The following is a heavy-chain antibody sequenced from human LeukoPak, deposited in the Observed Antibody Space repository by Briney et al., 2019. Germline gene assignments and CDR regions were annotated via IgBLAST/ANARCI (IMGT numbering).Heavy chain of an antibody. V-gene: IGHV4-34*01. CDR1: GGSFSGYY. CDR3: ARFNGGSYQHYFDY. D-gene: IGHD1-26*01. Sequence: SETLSLTCAVYGGSFSGYYWSWIRQPPGKGLEWIGEINHSGSTNYNPSLKSRVTISVDTSKNQFSLRLSSVTAADTAVYYCARFNGGSYQHYFDYWGQGTLVTVSS. J-gene: IGHJ4*02. CDR2: INHSGST.